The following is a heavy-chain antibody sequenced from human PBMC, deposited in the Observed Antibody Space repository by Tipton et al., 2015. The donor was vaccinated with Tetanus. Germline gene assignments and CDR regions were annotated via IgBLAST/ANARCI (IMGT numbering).Heavy chain of an antibody. D-gene: IGHD2-2*01. V-gene: IGHV4-34*01. CDR1: GGSFSGYY. CDR3: ARGRQPGDIVVVPAEGWFDP. J-gene: IGHJ5*02. CDR2: INHSGST. Sequence: LRLSCAVYGGSFSGYYWSWIRQPPGKGLEWIGEINHSGSTNYNPSLKSRVTISVDTSKNQFSLKLSSVTAADTAVYYCARGRQPGDIVVVPAEGWFDPWGQGTLVTVSS.